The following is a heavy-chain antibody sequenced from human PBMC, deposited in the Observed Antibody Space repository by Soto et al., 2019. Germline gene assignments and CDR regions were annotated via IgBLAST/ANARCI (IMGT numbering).Heavy chain of an antibody. CDR3: ARDRGYDAHDYYYNAMDV. J-gene: IGHJ6*02. V-gene: IGHV3-21*01. CDR2: IRGFSPYT. D-gene: IGHD2-15*01. CDR1: GFTFSSYA. Sequence: GGSLRLSCSASGFTFSSYAMHWVRQAPGKGLEWVSGIRGFSPYTFYAESVKGRFTISRDNAKNSLYLQMNSLGVEDTAVYYCARDRGYDAHDYYYNAMDVWGQGTTVTAP.